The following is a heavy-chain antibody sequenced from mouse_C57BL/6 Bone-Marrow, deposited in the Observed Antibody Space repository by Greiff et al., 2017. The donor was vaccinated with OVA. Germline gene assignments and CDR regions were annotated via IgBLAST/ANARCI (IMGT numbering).Heavy chain of an antibody. CDR3: ARESFITTVVHAMDY. Sequence: QVQLKESGPGLVQPSQSLSITCTVSGFSLTSYGVHWVRQSPGKGLEWLGVIWSGGSTDYNAAFISRLSISKDNSKSQVFFKMNSLQADDTAIYYCARESFITTVVHAMDYWGQGTSVTVSS. CDR1: GFSLTSYG. V-gene: IGHV2-2*01. J-gene: IGHJ4*01. D-gene: IGHD1-1*01. CDR2: IWSGGST.